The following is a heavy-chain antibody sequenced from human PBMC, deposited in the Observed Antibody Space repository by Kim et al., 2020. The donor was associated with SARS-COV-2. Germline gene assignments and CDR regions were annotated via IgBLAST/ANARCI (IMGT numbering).Heavy chain of an antibody. V-gene: IGHV4-59*01. Sequence: SETLSLTCTVSGGSISSYYWSWIRQPPGKGLEWIGYIYYSGSTNYNPSLKSRVTISVDTSKNQFSLKLSSVTAADTAVYYCARVTYSSSWYFGYWGQGTLVTVSS. D-gene: IGHD6-13*01. J-gene: IGHJ4*02. CDR2: IYYSGST. CDR3: ARVTYSSSWYFGY. CDR1: GGSISSYY.